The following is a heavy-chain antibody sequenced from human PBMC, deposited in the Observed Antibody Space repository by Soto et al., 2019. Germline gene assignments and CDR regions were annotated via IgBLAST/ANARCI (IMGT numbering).Heavy chain of an antibody. V-gene: IGHV3-23*01. Sequence: EVQLLDSGGGLVQPGGSLRLSCAASGFTFSSYAMTWVRQAPGKGLEWVSSISDSGGRTYYADSVKGRFTISRDNSRNTLYVQMNSLRAEDTAMYYCAKLGRGQTHAYHYYGMDVWGQGTTVTVSS. CDR2: ISDSGGRT. J-gene: IGHJ6*02. CDR1: GFTFSSYA. D-gene: IGHD3-10*01. CDR3: AKLGRGQTHAYHYYGMDV.